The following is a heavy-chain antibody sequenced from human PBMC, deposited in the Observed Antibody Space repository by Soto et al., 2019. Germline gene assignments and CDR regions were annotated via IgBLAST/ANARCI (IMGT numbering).Heavy chain of an antibody. D-gene: IGHD2-15*01. V-gene: IGHV3-30-3*01. Sequence: GGSLRLSCAASGFTFSSYAMHWVRQAPGKGLEWVAVISYDGSNKYYADSVKGRFTISRDNSKNTLYLQMNSLRAEDTAVYYCARAAGYCSGGSCRSLPDYYYYGMDVWGQGTTVTVSS. CDR2: ISYDGSNK. CDR3: ARAAGYCSGGSCRSLPDYYYYGMDV. J-gene: IGHJ6*02. CDR1: GFTFSSYA.